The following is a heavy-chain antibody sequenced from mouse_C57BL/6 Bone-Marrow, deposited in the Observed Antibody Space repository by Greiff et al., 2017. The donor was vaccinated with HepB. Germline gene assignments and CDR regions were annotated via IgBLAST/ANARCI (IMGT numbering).Heavy chain of an antibody. V-gene: IGHV5-6*01. CDR2: ISRGGSYT. D-gene: IGHD1-1*02. CDR1: GFTFSSYG. CDR3: GRLGYGLWAMDY. J-gene: IGHJ4*01. Sequence: EVKVVESGGDLVKPGGSLKLSCAASGFTFSSYGMSWVRQTPDKRLEWVATISRGGSYTYYPDSVKGRFTISRDNAKNTLYLQMSSLKSEDTAMYYCGRLGYGLWAMDYWGQGTSVTVSS.